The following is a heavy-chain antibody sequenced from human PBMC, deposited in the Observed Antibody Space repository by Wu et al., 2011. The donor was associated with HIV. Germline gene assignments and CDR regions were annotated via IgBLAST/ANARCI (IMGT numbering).Heavy chain of an antibody. D-gene: IGHD3-10*01. CDR3: ARDPGTMVRGVVGSG. J-gene: IGHJ4*02. CDR2: GST. Sequence: GSTSYAQKFQGRVTMTRDTSISTAYMELSRLRSDDTAVYYCARDPGTMVRGVVGSGWGQGTLVTVSS. V-gene: IGHV1-2*02.